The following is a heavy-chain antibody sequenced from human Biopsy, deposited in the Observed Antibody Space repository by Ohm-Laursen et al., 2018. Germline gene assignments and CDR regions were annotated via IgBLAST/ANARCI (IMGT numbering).Heavy chain of an antibody. CDR2: ISWSSCTI. CDR1: GFRCDDYA. Sequence: SLRLSCAASGFRCDDYATQRVRQAPGKGLEWVSGISWSSCTIGYADSVKGRFTISRDNAKKSLYLQMNSLRAEDTALYYCVKATASYDSRGYYYDYWGQGTLVTVSS. CDR3: VKATASYDSRGYYYDY. J-gene: IGHJ4*02. V-gene: IGHV3-9*01. D-gene: IGHD3-22*01.